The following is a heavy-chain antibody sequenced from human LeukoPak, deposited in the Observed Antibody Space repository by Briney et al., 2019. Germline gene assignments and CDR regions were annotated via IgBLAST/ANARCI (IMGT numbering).Heavy chain of an antibody. CDR1: GYTLTKLS. CDR2: FDPEDGET. V-gene: IGHV1-24*01. Sequence: ASVKVSCKVSGYTLTKLSMHWVRQAPGKGLEWMGGFDPEDGETIYAQKFQGRVTMTEDTSTDTAYMELSSLRSEDTAVYYCATGWSDRIAAAGNDYWGQGTLVTVSS. D-gene: IGHD6-13*01. CDR3: ATGWSDRIAAAGNDY. J-gene: IGHJ4*02.